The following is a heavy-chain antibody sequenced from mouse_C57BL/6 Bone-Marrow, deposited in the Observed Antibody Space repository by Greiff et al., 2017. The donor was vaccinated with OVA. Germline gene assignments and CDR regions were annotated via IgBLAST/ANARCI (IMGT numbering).Heavy chain of an antibody. CDR1: GFNIKDDY. Sequence: EVQLQQSGAELVRPGASVKLSCTASGFNIKDDYMHWVKQRPEQGLEWIGWIDPENGDTEYASKFQGKATITADTSSNTAYLQLSSLTSEDTAVYYCTPYYYCSSPYAMDYWGQGTSVTVSS. J-gene: IGHJ4*01. CDR2: IDPENGDT. CDR3: TPYYYCSSPYAMDY. D-gene: IGHD1-1*01. V-gene: IGHV14-4*01.